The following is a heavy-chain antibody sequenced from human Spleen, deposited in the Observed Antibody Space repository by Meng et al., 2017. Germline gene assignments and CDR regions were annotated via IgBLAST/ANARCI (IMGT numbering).Heavy chain of an antibody. V-gene: IGHV3-48*03. Sequence: GESLKISCAGSGFLFNNYEMNWVRQAPGKGLEWISYISSSGSTKYYADSVKGRFTISRDNAKNSLYLQMNSLRVEDTAVYYCARVVWYFDLWGRGTLVTVSS. J-gene: IGHJ2*01. CDR2: ISSSGSTK. CDR3: ARVVWYFDL. CDR1: GFLFNNYE.